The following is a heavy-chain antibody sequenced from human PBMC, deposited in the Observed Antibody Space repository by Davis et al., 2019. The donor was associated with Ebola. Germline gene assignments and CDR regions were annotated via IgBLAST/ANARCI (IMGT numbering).Heavy chain of an antibody. CDR2: ISYDGSNK. CDR3: ARDQEVVPTAILYYYYGMDV. V-gene: IGHV3-30*03. D-gene: IGHD2-2*01. CDR1: GFTFSSYG. J-gene: IGHJ6*02. Sequence: SCAASGFTFSSYGMHWVRQAPGKGLEWVAVISYDGSNKYYADSVKGRFTISRDNSKNTLYLQMNSLRAEDTAVYYCARDQEVVPTAILYYYYGMDVWGQGTTVTVSS.